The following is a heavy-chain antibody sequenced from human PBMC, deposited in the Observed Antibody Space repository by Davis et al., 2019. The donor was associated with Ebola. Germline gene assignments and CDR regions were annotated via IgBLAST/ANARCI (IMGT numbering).Heavy chain of an antibody. CDR2: INHSGST. Sequence: MPSETLSLTCAVYGGSFSGYYWSWIRQPPGKGLEWIGEINHSGSTNYNPSLKSRVTISVDTSKNQFSLKLSSVTAADTAVYYCARGPYYYDSSGYADAFDIWGQGTMVTVSS. D-gene: IGHD3-22*01. J-gene: IGHJ3*02. V-gene: IGHV4-34*01. CDR1: GGSFSGYY. CDR3: ARGPYYYDSSGYADAFDI.